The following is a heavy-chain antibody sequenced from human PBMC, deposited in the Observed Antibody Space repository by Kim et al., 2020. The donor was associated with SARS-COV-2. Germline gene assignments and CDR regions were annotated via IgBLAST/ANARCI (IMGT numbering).Heavy chain of an antibody. CDR2: IYHSGST. J-gene: IGHJ5*02. V-gene: IGHV4-30-2*01. CDR3: ARVSRHDYGDFWWFDP. Sequence: SETLSLTCAVSGGSISSGGYSWSWIRQPPGKGLEWIGYIYHSGSTYYNPSLKSRVTISVDRSKNQFSLKLSSVTAADTAVYYCARVSRHDYGDFWWFDPWGQGTLVTVSS. CDR1: GGSISSGGYS. D-gene: IGHD4-17*01.